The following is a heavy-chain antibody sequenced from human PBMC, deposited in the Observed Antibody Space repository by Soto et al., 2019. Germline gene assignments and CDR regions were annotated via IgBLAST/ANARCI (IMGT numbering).Heavy chain of an antibody. Sequence: SETLSLTCAVSGGSISSSNWWSWVRQPPGKGLEWIGEIYHSGSTNYNPSLKSRVTISVDKSKNQFSLKLSSVTAADTAVYYCASQPGDYYDSSGYSRGYWGQGTLVTVSS. V-gene: IGHV4-4*02. CDR3: ASQPGDYYDSSGYSRGY. J-gene: IGHJ4*02. CDR1: GGSISSSNW. CDR2: IYHSGST. D-gene: IGHD3-22*01.